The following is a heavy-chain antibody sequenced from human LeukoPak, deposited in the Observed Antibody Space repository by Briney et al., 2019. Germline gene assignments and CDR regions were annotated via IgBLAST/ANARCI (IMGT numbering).Heavy chain of an antibody. Sequence: SETLSLTCTVSGGSISSYYWSWIRQPPGKGLEWIGSIYYSGSTYYNPSLKSRVTISVDTSKNQFSLKLSSVTAADTAVYYCARGPLAYCGGDCSPSFDYWGQGTLVTVSS. CDR2: IYYSGST. CDR3: ARGPLAYCGGDCSPSFDY. J-gene: IGHJ4*02. V-gene: IGHV4-39*07. CDR1: GGSISSYY. D-gene: IGHD2-21*02.